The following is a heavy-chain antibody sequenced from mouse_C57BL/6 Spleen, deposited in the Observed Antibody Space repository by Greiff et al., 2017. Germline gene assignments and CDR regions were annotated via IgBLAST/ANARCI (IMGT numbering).Heavy chain of an antibody. CDR2: LSDGGSYT. J-gene: IGHJ4*01. Sequence: DVNVVASWGGLVKPGGSLTLSCAASGFTFSSYAMSWVRQTPEKRLEWVATLSDGGSYTYYPANVKGRFTISRDNAKNNLYLQMTHLKSEDTAMYYCARVYGSSPAYAMDYWGQGTSVTVSS. V-gene: IGHV5-4*03. D-gene: IGHD1-1*01. CDR1: GFTFSSYA. CDR3: ARVYGSSPAYAMDY.